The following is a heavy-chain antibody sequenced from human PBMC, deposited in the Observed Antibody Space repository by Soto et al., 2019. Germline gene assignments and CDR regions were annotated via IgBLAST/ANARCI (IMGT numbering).Heavy chain of an antibody. CDR1: LFTFSSCA. V-gene: IGHV3-23*01. CDR3: AKGRSYYYYYGVDV. J-gene: IGHJ6*02. CDR2: IIDSGGST. Sequence: PVWSLRLSCTASLFTFSSCAMGWVLHSPGKGLEWVSDIIDSGGSTYYADSVKGRFTISRDNSKSTLYLQMNSLRAEDTALYYCAKGRSYYYYYGVDVWGQGTTVTVSS.